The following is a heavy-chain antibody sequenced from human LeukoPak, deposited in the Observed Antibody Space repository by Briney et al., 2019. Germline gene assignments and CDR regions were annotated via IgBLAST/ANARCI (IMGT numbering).Heavy chain of an antibody. V-gene: IGHV4-4*02. Sequence: PSGTLSLTCAVSGGSISSSNWWSWVRHPPGKGLEWIGEIYHSGSTNYNPSLKSRVTISVDKSKNQFSLKLSSVTAADTAVYYCARSEVVPAATARDGGYNWFDPWGQGTLVTVSS. CDR2: IYHSGST. J-gene: IGHJ5*02. CDR3: ARSEVVPAATARDGGYNWFDP. D-gene: IGHD2-2*01. CDR1: GGSISSSNW.